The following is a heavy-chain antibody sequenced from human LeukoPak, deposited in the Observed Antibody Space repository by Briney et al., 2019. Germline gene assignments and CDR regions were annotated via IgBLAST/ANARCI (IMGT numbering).Heavy chain of an antibody. CDR3: ARDSSGYDLIGGFDY. CDR2: ISYDGSNK. V-gene: IGHV3-30*04. J-gene: IGHJ4*02. D-gene: IGHD5-12*01. Sequence: PGGSLRLSCVASGFTFSSYAMHWVRQAPGKGLEWVAVISYDGSNKYYADSVKGRFTISRDNSKNTLYLQMNSLRAEDTAVYYCARDSSGYDLIGGFDYWGQGTLVTVSS. CDR1: GFTFSSYA.